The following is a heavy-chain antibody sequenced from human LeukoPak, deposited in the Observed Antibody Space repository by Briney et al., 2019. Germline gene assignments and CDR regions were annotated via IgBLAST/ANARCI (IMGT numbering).Heavy chain of an antibody. Sequence: GASVKVSCKASGYTFTSYDINWVRQATGQGLEWTGWMNPNSGNTGYAQKFQGRVTMTRNTSISTAYMELSSLRSEDTAVYYCARGPKGYSSRQDDYWGQGTLVTVSS. D-gene: IGHD6-13*01. CDR3: ARGPKGYSSRQDDY. CDR1: GYTFTSYD. V-gene: IGHV1-8*01. J-gene: IGHJ4*02. CDR2: MNPNSGNT.